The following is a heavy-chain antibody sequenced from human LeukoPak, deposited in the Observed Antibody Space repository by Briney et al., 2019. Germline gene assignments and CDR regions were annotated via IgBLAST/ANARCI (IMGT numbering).Heavy chain of an antibody. CDR3: ARLYYYYGLDV. V-gene: IGHV4-59*08. CDR1: GDSISPYY. CDR2: LHYSGST. Sequence: PSETLSLTCTVSGDSISPYYWGWIRQPPGKGLEWIGYLHYSGSTNYNPSLKSRVTISVDTSKNQFSLKLSSVTAADTAVYYCARLYYYYGLDVWGQGTTVTVSS. J-gene: IGHJ6*02.